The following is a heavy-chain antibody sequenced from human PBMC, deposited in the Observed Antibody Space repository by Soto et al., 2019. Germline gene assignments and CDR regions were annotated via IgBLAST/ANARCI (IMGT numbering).Heavy chain of an antibody. V-gene: IGHV3-33*01. CDR3: ARDLFTPRGGTDV. D-gene: IGHD2-15*01. Sequence: GSLRLSCAASGFTFSSYGMHWVRQAPGKGLEWVAVIWYDGSNKYYADSVKGRFTISRDNSKNTLYLQMNSLRAEDTAVYYCARDLFTPRGGTDVWGQGTTVTVSS. J-gene: IGHJ6*02. CDR2: IWYDGSNK. CDR1: GFTFSSYG.